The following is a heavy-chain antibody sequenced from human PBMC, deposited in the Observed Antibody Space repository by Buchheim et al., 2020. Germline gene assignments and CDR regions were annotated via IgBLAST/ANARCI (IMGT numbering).Heavy chain of an antibody. Sequence: QVQLQQSGPGLVKPSQTLSLTCAISGDSVSSNSAAWNWIRQSPSRGLEWLGRTYYRSKWYNDYAVSVKSRITINPDTSKNQFSLQLNSVTPEDTAVYYCAREVLSYYDFWSGTYYYYGMDVWGQGTT. CDR2: TYYRSKWYN. D-gene: IGHD3-3*01. CDR1: GDSVSSNSAA. CDR3: AREVLSYYDFWSGTYYYYGMDV. V-gene: IGHV6-1*01. J-gene: IGHJ6*02.